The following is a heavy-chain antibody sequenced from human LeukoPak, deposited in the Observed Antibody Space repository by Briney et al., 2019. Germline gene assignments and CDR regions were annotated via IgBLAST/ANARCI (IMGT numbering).Heavy chain of an antibody. CDR1: GFTFSMCW. CDR2: INQDGSEK. J-gene: IGHJ5*02. D-gene: IGHD3-10*01. V-gene: IGHV3-7*01. CDR3: AGRWWFGLRENWFDP. Sequence: GGSLRLSCATSGFTFSMCWMSWVRQAPGKGLEWVANINQDGSEKYYVDSVKGRFTISRDNAKNSLYLQMKSLRAEDTAVYYCAGRWWFGLRENWFDPWGRGTLVTVSS.